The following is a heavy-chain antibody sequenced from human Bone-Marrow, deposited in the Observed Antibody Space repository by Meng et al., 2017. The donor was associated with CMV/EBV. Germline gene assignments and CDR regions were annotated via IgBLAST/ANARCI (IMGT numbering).Heavy chain of an antibody. D-gene: IGHD3-10*01. V-gene: IGHV3-48*03. Sequence: GGSLRLSCVASGFTFSNYKMNWVRQAPGKGPEWVSHIWNGGAIYADSVKGRFTISRDNAKNSLYLQMNSLRAEDTAVYYCARGQYYYGSGSYYTFWGQGTLVTVSS. J-gene: IGHJ4*02. CDR3: ARGQYYYGSGSYYTF. CDR2: IWNGGA. CDR1: GFTFSNYK.